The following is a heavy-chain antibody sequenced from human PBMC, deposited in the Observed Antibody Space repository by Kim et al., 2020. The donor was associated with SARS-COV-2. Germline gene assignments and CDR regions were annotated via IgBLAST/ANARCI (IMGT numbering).Heavy chain of an antibody. V-gene: IGHV4-59*01. J-gene: IGHJ6*02. CDR3: ARDGSPPAYGLDV. D-gene: IGHD1-1*01. CDR1: GGSISDYY. Sequence: SETLSLTCTVSGGSISDYYWSWIRQPPGKGLEWIAYIYYNGYTNYNPSLKSRVTLSVDTSKNQFSLKLSSVTAADSAVYYCARDGSPPAYGLDVSGQGTT. CDR2: IYYNGYT.